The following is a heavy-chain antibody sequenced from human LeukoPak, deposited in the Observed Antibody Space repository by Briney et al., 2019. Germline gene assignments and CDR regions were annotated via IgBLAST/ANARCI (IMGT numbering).Heavy chain of an antibody. CDR1: GGSISSGTSH. CDR3: ARCLGGRCDYFDY. Sequence: SETLSLTCTVSGGSISSGTSHWSWIREPAGKGLEWIGRTYTSGSTNYNPSLKSRVTISVDTSKNQFSLKLSSVTAADTAVYYCARCLGGRCDYFDYWGQGTLLTVSS. D-gene: IGHD3-16*01. V-gene: IGHV4-61*02. J-gene: IGHJ4*02. CDR2: TYTSGST.